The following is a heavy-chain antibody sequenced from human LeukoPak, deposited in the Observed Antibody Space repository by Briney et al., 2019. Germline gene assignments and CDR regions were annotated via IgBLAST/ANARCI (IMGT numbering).Heavy chain of an antibody. D-gene: IGHD3-10*01. V-gene: IGHV3-23*01. CDR1: GFTFSSYA. Sequence: GGSLRLSCAASGFTFSSYAMSWLRQAPGKGLEWVSTLGDSGGRTYYADSVTGRFTISRDNSKNTLYLQMNSLRAEDMAVYYCARYRGFGDSYDSWGQGTLVTVSS. J-gene: IGHJ4*02. CDR2: LGDSGGRT. CDR3: ARYRGFGDSYDS.